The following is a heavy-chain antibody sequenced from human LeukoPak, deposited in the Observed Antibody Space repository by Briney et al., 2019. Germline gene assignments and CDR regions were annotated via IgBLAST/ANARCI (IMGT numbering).Heavy chain of an antibody. CDR1: GGSISSGSYY. CDR3: ARSTDSSGYYQRYFDY. V-gene: IGHV4-61*02. J-gene: IGHJ4*02. Sequence: PSQTLSLTCTVSGGSISSGSYYWSWIRQPAGKGLEWIGRIYTSGSTNYNPSLKSRVPISVDTSKNQFSLKLSSVTAADTAVYYCARSTDSSGYYQRYFDYWGQGTLVTVSS. D-gene: IGHD3-22*01. CDR2: IYTSGST.